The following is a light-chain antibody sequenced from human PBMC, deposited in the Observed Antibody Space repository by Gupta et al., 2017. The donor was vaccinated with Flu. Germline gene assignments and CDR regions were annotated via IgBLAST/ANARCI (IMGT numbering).Light chain of an antibody. J-gene: IGKJ2*01. CDR2: DTS. CDR1: QSISNY. CDR3: QQRDNWPRT. Sequence: EIVLTQSPATLSLSPGERATLSCRASQSISNYLAWYQQKPGQAPRLLIYDTSNRATGVAARFSGSGSGTDFSLTISSLESEDFAVYYCQQRDNWPRTFGQGTRLEIK. V-gene: IGKV3-11*01.